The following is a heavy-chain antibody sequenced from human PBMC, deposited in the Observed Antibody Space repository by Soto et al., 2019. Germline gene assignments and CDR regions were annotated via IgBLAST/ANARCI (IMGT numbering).Heavy chain of an antibody. CDR1: GYSFINYW. CDR2: IYPGDSDT. Sequence: GESLKISCMGSGYSFINYWIGWVRQMPGKGLEWMGIIYPGDSDTRYSPSFQGQVTVSADKSIRTAYLQWSGLKASDTAMYYCARWLRQVGGTPHAFDIWAQGKMVTVSS. D-gene: IGHD5-12*01. V-gene: IGHV5-51*01. CDR3: ARWLRQVGGTPHAFDI. J-gene: IGHJ3*02.